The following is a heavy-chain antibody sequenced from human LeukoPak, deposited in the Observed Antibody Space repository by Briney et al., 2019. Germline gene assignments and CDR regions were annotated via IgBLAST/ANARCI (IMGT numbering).Heavy chain of an antibody. J-gene: IGHJ3*02. CDR2: ISSSGGST. CDR3: ASAYYFDTTGHDSDALDI. V-gene: IGHV3-23*01. D-gene: IGHD3-22*01. Sequence: GETLRLSCAASGFTFSSYAMSWVRQAPGKGLEWVSAISSSGGSTYYADSVKGRFTISRDNAKNTLFLQMNSLRAEDTAVYYCASAYYFDTTGHDSDALDIWGRGTMVTVS. CDR1: GFTFSSYA.